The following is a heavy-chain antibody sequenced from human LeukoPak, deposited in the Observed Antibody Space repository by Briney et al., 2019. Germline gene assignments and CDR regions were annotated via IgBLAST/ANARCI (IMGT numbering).Heavy chain of an antibody. Sequence: GGSLRLSCAASGFTFSSYGMPWVRQAPGKGLEWVAVISYDGSNKYYADSVKGRFTISRDNSKNTLYLQMNSLRAEDTAVYYCAKAHYDTSDLADYWGQGTLVTVSS. V-gene: IGHV3-30*18. J-gene: IGHJ4*02. CDR3: AKAHYDTSDLADY. CDR1: GFTFSSYG. D-gene: IGHD3-22*01. CDR2: ISYDGSNK.